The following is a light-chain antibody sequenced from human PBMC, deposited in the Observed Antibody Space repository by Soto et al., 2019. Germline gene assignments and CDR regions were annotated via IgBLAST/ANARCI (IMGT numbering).Light chain of an antibody. CDR1: QSVSGK. V-gene: IGKV3-15*01. CDR3: QQSNNWPWT. CDR2: DAS. Sequence: EVLMTQSPATLSVSPGERATLSCRASQSVSGKLDWYQQKPGQAPRLLIYDASTRATGIPARFSGSGSGTEFTLTISSLQSEDFAVYYCQQSNNWPWTFGQGTKVEIK. J-gene: IGKJ1*01.